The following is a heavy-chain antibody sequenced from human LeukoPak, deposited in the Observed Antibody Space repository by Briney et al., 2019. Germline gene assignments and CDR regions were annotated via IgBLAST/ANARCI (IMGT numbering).Heavy chain of an antibody. Sequence: SQTLSLTCGISGDSVSNKNTAWNWIRQSPSRGLEWLGRTYYRSKWHYGYAVSVKSRITINPDTSKNQFSLQLNSVTAADTAVYYCAILPILEWSKRDYWGQGTLVTVSS. J-gene: IGHJ4*02. CDR1: GDSVSNKNTA. CDR2: TYYRSKWHY. V-gene: IGHV6-1*01. CDR3: AILPILEWSKRDY. D-gene: IGHD3-3*01.